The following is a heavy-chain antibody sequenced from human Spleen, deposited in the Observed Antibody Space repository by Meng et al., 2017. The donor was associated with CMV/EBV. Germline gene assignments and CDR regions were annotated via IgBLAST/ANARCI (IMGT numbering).Heavy chain of an antibody. Sequence: GESLKISCAASGFTFSSHSMNWVRQAPGKGLEWVSSTSSSSSYIYYADSVKGRFTISRDNSKNTLYLQMNSLRAYDTAIYYCAKQGLAIAAAGTFDYWGQGILVTVSS. V-gene: IGHV3-21*04. CDR3: AKQGLAIAAAGTFDY. CDR1: GFTFSSHS. CDR2: TSSSSSYI. J-gene: IGHJ4*02. D-gene: IGHD6-13*01.